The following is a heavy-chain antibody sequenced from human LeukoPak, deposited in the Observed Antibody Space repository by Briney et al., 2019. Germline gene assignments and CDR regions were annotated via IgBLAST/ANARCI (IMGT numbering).Heavy chain of an antibody. V-gene: IGHV3-48*03. J-gene: IGHJ4*02. CDR2: ISSSGSTI. D-gene: IGHD4-23*01. Sequence: GGSLTLSCPASGFTFSSYEMHWVRQAAGKGLEWVSYISSSGSTIYYADSVKGRFTISRDNAKNSLYLQMNSLRAEDTAVYYCARDYGGSSPFDYWGQGTLVTVSS. CDR1: GFTFSSYE. CDR3: ARDYGGSSPFDY.